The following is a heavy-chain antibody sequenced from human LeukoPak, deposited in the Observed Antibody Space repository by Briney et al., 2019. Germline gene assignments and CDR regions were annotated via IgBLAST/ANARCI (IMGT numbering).Heavy chain of an antibody. CDR3: ARVRGGTYYYDSSGYPIDY. CDR1: GGSIRSSYYY. CDR2: IYDSGST. V-gene: IGHV4-39*01. D-gene: IGHD3-22*01. J-gene: IGHJ4*02. Sequence: SETLSLTCTVSGGSIRSSYYYWGWIRQPPGKGLEWIGSIYDSGSTYYNPSLKSRVTISVDTSKNQFSLKLNSVTAADTAVYYCARVRGGTYYYDSSGYPIDYWGQGTLVTVSS.